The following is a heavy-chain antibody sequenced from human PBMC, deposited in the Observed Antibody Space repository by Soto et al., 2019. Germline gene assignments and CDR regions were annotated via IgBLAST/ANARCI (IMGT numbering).Heavy chain of an antibody. CDR2: IYTSGTT. CDR1: GGSISSYY. Sequence: SETLSLTCTVSGGSISSYYWNWIRQPAGKGLEWIGRIYTSGTTNYNPSLKSRVTMSVDTSKNQFSLKLSSVTAADTAVYYCATKDYYNSASYGYWGQGTLVTVSS. J-gene: IGHJ4*02. D-gene: IGHD3-10*01. V-gene: IGHV4-4*07. CDR3: ATKDYYNSASYGY.